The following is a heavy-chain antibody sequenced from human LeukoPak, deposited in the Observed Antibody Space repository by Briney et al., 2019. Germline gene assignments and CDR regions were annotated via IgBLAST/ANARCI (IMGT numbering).Heavy chain of an antibody. J-gene: IGHJ4*02. CDR1: GGSFSGHY. V-gene: IGHV4-34*01. D-gene: IGHD2-2*01. CDR3: ARGQHRRDY. CDR2: INHSGST. Sequence: SETLSLTCAVYGGSFSGHYWSWIRQPPGKGLEWIGEINHSGSTNYNPSLKSRVTISVDTSKNQFSLKLSSVTAADTGVYYCARGQHRRDYWGQGTLVTVSS.